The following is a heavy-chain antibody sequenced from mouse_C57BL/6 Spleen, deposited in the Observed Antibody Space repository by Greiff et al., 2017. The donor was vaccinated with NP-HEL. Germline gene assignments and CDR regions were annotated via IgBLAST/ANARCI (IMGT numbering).Heavy chain of an antibody. CDR3: AGRGGLRQGFAY. CDR2: IYPSDSET. D-gene: IGHD2-4*01. CDR1: GYTFTSYW. J-gene: IGHJ3*01. V-gene: IGHV1-61*01. Sequence: QVQLQQPGAELVRPGSSVKLSCKASGYTFTSYWMDWVQQRPGQGLEWIGNIYPSDSETHYNQKFKDKATLTVDKSSSTAYMQLSSLTSEDSAVYDCAGRGGLRQGFAYWGQGTLVTVSA.